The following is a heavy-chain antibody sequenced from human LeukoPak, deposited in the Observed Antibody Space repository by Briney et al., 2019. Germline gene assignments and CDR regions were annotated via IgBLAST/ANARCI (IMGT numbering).Heavy chain of an antibody. Sequence: GGSLRLSCAASAFNFDDYAMHWVRQAPGKGLEWVSGISWNSGSLDYADSVKGRFTISRDNAKNSLYLQMNSLRAEDTALYYCARARDRSAYHPRAHYYYYYTVDVWGQGTTVTVSS. CDR1: AFNFDDYA. V-gene: IGHV3-9*01. CDR3: ARARDRSAYHPRAHYYYYYTVDV. CDR2: ISWNSGSL. J-gene: IGHJ6*02. D-gene: IGHD3-22*01.